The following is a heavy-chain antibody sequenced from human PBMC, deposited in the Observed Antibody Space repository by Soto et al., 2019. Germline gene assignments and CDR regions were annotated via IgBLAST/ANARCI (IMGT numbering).Heavy chain of an antibody. V-gene: IGHV3-23*02. Sequence: EVQLLESGGGLVQPGGSPRLSCAASGFTFYRYDMFWVHQTPRRGLEWVSFISGSGGRIEYGDFVRGRFTASRDNAEDTLSLQMNSLAFDDTGVYYCVRRGSETGWYYDQWGQGTLVAVSS. D-gene: IGHD6-19*01. J-gene: IGHJ4*02. CDR1: GFTFYRYD. CDR3: VRRGSETGWYYDQ. CDR2: ISGSGGRI.